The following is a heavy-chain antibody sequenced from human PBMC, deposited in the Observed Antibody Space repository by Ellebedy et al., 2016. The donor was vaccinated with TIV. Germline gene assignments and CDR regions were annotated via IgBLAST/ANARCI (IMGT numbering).Heavy chain of an antibody. CDR3: VRDSSSWGYFDS. Sequence: GESLKISCAASGFTFSAYSMNWVRQAPGKGLEWVSSISSTGAHIYPADSLKGRFSISRDNTKKSLYLQMTSLRVEDTAVYYCVRDSSSWGYFDSWGQGTLVTVSS. CDR1: GFTFSAYS. D-gene: IGHD6-13*01. V-gene: IGHV3-21*01. J-gene: IGHJ4*02. CDR2: ISSTGAHI.